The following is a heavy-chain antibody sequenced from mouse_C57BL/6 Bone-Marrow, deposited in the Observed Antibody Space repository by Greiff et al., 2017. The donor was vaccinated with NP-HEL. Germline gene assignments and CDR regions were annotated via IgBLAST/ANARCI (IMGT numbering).Heavy chain of an antibody. Sequence: QVQLKESGPGLVAPSQSLSITCTVSGFSFTSYGVHWVRQPPGKGLEWLVVIWSDGSTTYNSALKSSLSLSPDNSKSQVFLKMNSLQTDDTAMYYCARHKDYGNSPSFYAMDYWRHGTSVTVSS. CDR1: GFSFTSYG. D-gene: IGHD2-1*01. J-gene: IGHJ4*01. CDR3: ARHKDYGNSPSFYAMDY. V-gene: IGHV2-6-1*01. CDR2: IWSDGST.